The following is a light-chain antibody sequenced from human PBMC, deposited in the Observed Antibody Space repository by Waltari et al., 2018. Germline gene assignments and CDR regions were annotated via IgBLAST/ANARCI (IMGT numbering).Light chain of an antibody. CDR3: QSYDHNNVL. Sequence: NFMLTQPHSVSESLGKTVTISCTGRGANLANNYVQWYQQRPGSAPTTVIYEDNRRPSGVPDRFSGSIDSSSSSASLTISGLKTEDEADYYCQSYDHNNVLFGGGTKLTVL. CDR2: EDN. CDR1: GANLANNY. V-gene: IGLV6-57*02. J-gene: IGLJ2*01.